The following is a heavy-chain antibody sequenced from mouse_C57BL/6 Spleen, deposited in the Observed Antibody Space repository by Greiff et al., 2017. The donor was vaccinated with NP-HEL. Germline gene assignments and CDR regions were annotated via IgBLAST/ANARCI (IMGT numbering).Heavy chain of an antibody. CDR2: IDPANGNT. Sequence: VQLQQSVAELVRPGASVKLSCTASGFNITTTYMHWVKQRPEQGLEWIGRIDPANGNTKYAPKFQGKATITADTSSNTAYLQLSSLTSEDTAIYYCARSQLRDGYAMDYWGQGTSVTVSS. D-gene: IGHD3-2*02. CDR3: ARSQLRDGYAMDY. V-gene: IGHV14-3*01. CDR1: GFNITTTY. J-gene: IGHJ4*01.